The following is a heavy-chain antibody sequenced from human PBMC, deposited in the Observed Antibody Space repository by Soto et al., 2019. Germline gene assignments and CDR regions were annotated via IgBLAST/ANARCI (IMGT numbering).Heavy chain of an antibody. J-gene: IGHJ5*02. D-gene: IGHD3-10*01. Sequence: QVQLVESGGGVVQPGRSLRLSCAASGFSLSTYGIHWVRQAPGKGLEWVAIIRYDGSKKYYADSVKGRFTISRDNPKNTVYLQMNSLRAEDTAVYYCARDKFDNWFDPWGQGTLVTVSS. CDR3: ARDKFDNWFDP. CDR1: GFSLSTYG. V-gene: IGHV3-33*01. CDR2: IRYDGSKK.